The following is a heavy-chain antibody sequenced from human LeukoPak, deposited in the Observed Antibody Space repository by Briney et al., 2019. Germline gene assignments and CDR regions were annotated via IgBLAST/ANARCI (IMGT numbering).Heavy chain of an antibody. Sequence: SETLSLTCTVSGGSISGYYWSWIRQPPGKGLEWIGYIFYRGTTNYNPSLKSRLSISVDTSKNQFSLRLTSVTAADTAVYYCARTPPRGGFDYCGQGALVTVPS. CDR3: ARTPPRGGFDY. CDR1: GGSISGYY. V-gene: IGHV4-59*01. CDR2: IFYRGTT. J-gene: IGHJ4*02.